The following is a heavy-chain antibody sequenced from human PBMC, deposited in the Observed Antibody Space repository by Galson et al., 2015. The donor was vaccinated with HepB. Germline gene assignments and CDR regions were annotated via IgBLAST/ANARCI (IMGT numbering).Heavy chain of an antibody. CDR1: GYTFTSYY. CDR3: ARGQTPSYCSSTSCYLRYNWFDP. J-gene: IGHJ5*02. CDR2: INPSGGST. V-gene: IGHV1-46*01. Sequence: SVKVSCKASGYTFTSYYMHWVRQAPGQGLEWMGIINPSGGSTSYAQKFQGRVTMTRDTSTSTVYMELSSLRSEDTAVYYCARGQTPSYCSSTSCYLRYNWFDPWGQGTLVTVSS. D-gene: IGHD2-2*01.